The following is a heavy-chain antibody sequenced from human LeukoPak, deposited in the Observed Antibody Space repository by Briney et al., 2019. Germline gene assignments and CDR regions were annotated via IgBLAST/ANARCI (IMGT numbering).Heavy chain of an antibody. CDR2: IIPILGIA. J-gene: IGHJ4*02. Sequence: ASVKVSCKASGGTFSSYAISWVRLAPGQGLEWMGRIIPILGIANYAQKFQGRVTITADKSTSTAYMELSSLRSEDTAVYYCARDDSSGYYDPTYFDYWGQGTLVTVSS. V-gene: IGHV1-69*04. CDR3: ARDDSSGYYDPTYFDY. D-gene: IGHD3-22*01. CDR1: GGTFSSYA.